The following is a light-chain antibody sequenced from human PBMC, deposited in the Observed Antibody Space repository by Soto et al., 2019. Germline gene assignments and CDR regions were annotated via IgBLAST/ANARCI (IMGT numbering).Light chain of an antibody. V-gene: IGKV3-15*01. Sequence: VMTQSPSTLSVSPGETATLSCRASESVGSHLAWYQQKGGQAPRLLIYRVSTRAPGIPARFRGSGSETDFTLTISSVQSEDAAIYYFQQYDNWPPWTFGQGTKVDI. J-gene: IGKJ1*01. CDR1: ESVGSH. CDR2: RVS. CDR3: QQYDNWPPWT.